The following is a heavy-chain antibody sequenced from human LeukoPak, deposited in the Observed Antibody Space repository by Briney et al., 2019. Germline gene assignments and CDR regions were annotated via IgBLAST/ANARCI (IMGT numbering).Heavy chain of an antibody. CDR2: ISWNSGSI. Sequence: GGSLRLSCAASGFTFDDYAMHWVRQAQGKGLEWVSGISWNSGSIGYADSVKGRFTISRDNSKNTLYLQMNSLRAEDTAVYYCAKDVLLWFGETSRPYYYGMDVWGQGTTVTVSS. CDR3: AKDVLLWFGETSRPYYYGMDV. V-gene: IGHV3-9*01. J-gene: IGHJ6*02. D-gene: IGHD3-10*01. CDR1: GFTFDDYA.